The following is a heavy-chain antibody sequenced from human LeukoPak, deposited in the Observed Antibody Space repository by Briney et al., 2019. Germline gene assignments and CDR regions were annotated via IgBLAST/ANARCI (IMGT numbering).Heavy chain of an antibody. CDR3: AKDDGWFGEYVDY. CDR2: ISYDGSNK. CDR1: GFTFSSYG. Sequence: PGGSLRLSCAASGFTFSSYGMHWVRQAPGKGLEWVAVISYDGSNKYYADSVKGRFTISRDNSKNTLYLQMNSLRAEDTAVYYCAKDDGWFGEYVDYWGQGTLVTVSS. J-gene: IGHJ4*02. D-gene: IGHD3-10*01. V-gene: IGHV3-30*18.